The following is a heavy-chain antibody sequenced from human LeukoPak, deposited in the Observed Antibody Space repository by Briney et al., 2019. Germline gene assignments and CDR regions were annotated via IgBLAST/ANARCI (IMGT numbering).Heavy chain of an antibody. CDR2: VSYTGRT. CDR1: GGSLSGHY. J-gene: IGHJ4*02. Sequence: LETLSLTCTVSGGSLSGHYWSWIRQPPGKRLEWIGYVSYTGRTKYNPSLQSRVTISIDTSKSQFSLKLTSVTSADTAVYYCARGRGSLAYWGQGTLATVSS. V-gene: IGHV4-59*11. CDR3: ARGRGSLAY. D-gene: IGHD3-10*01.